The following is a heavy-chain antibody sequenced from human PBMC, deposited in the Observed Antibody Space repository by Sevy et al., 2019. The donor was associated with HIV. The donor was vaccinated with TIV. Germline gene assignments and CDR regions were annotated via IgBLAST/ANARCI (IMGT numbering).Heavy chain of an antibody. J-gene: IGHJ4*02. CDR3: AGQNDWDKDYS. V-gene: IGHV4-59*08. D-gene: IGHD2-21*01. CDR1: GGSISSLY. CDR2: IYYNGKT. Sequence: SETLSLTCTVSGGSISSLYWNWIRQPPGKGLEWIANIYYNGKTNYNPSLRSRITISLDTSSNQLSLGLTSVTAADTAIYYCAGQNDWDKDYSWGQGTLVTVSS.